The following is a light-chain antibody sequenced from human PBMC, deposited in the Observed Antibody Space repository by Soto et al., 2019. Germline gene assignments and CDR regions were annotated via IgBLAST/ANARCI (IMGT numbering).Light chain of an antibody. CDR3: QSYDSSLSGWV. CDR2: GTS. Sequence: QSVLTQPPSVSGAPGQRVTISCTGSSSNIGAGHNVHWYQQLPGTAPKLLIYGTSNRPSGVPDRFSGSKSGTSASLAITGLQAEDDADYYCQSYDSSLSGWVFGGGTKLTVL. CDR1: SSNIGAGHN. V-gene: IGLV1-40*01. J-gene: IGLJ3*02.